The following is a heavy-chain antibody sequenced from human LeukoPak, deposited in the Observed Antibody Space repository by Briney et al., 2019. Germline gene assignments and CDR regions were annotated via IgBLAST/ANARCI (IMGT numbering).Heavy chain of an antibody. V-gene: IGHV4-30-2*01. CDR1: GGSISSGGYS. J-gene: IGHJ6*02. Sequence: SQTLSLTCAVSGGSISSGGYSWSWIRQPPGKGLEWIGYIYHSGSTYYNPSLKSRVTISVDRSKNQFSLKLSSVTAADTAVYYCAGGKAPHYYYGMDVWGQGTTVTVSS. CDR3: AGGKAPHYYYGMDV. CDR2: IYHSGST.